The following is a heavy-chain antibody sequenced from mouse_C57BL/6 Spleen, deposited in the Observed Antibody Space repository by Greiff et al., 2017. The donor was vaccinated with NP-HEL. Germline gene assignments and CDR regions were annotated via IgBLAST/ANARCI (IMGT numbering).Heavy chain of an antibody. CDR1: GYTFTDYN. Sequence: EVQLQQSGPELVKPGASVKIPCKASGYTFTDYNMDWVKQSHGKSLEWIGDINPNNGGTIYNQKFKGKATLTVDKSSSTAYMELRSLTSEDTAVYYCARAHYYGSSPSYAMDYWGQGTSVTVSS. J-gene: IGHJ4*01. V-gene: IGHV1-18*01. CDR3: ARAHYYGSSPSYAMDY. D-gene: IGHD1-1*01. CDR2: INPNNGGT.